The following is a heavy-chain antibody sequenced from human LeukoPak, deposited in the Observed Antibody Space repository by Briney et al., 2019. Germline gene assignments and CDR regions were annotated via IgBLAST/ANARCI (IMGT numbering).Heavy chain of an antibody. D-gene: IGHD3-16*02. V-gene: IGHV3-7*01. J-gene: IGHJ4*02. CDR1: GXXXSSXW. Sequence: PGGSLRLSCAASGXXXSSXWXSWVRQAXXXXXXXXXXIXXXXXEKYYVDSVKGRFTISRDNAKNSLYLQMNSLRAEDTAVYYCARDSIYDYVWGSYRSYPIDYWGQGTLVTVSS. CDR2: IXXXXXEK. CDR3: ARDSIYDYVWGSYRSYPIDY.